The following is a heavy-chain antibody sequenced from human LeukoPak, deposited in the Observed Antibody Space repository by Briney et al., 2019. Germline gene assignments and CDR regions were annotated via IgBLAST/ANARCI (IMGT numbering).Heavy chain of an antibody. Sequence: SETLSLTCAVSGGSISSGDYYWSWIRQPPGKGLEWIGYIYYSGSTYYNPSLKSRVTISVDTSKNQFSLKLSSVTAADTAVYYCARGYCSSTSCYLFWFDPWGQGTLVTVSS. V-gene: IGHV4-30-4*01. CDR1: GGSISSGDYY. J-gene: IGHJ5*02. CDR3: ARGYCSSTSCYLFWFDP. D-gene: IGHD2-2*01. CDR2: IYYSGST.